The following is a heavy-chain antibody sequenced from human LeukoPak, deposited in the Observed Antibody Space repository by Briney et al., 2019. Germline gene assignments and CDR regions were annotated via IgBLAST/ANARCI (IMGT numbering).Heavy chain of an antibody. J-gene: IGHJ3*02. Sequence: GGSLRLSCAASGFTFSSYGMSWVRQAPGKGLEWVSAISGSGGSTYYADSVKGRFTISRDNSKNTLYLQMNSLRAEDTAVHYCARECGNEKYSSSWSRDDAFDIWGQGTMVTVSS. CDR2: ISGSGGST. CDR3: ARECGNEKYSSSWSRDDAFDI. CDR1: GFTFSSYG. V-gene: IGHV3-23*01. D-gene: IGHD6-13*01.